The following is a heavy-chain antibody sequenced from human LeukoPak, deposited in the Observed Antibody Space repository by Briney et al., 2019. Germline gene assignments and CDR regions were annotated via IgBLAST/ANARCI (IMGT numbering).Heavy chain of an antibody. CDR2: ISGSGGST. Sequence: PGGSLRLSCTASGFTFSTYAMSWVRQAPGKGLEWVSGISGSGGSTYYADSVKGRFTISRDNSKNTLYLQMNSLRAVDTAVYYCARTGELAVAAPFDYWGQGTLVTVSS. CDR1: GFTFSTYA. D-gene: IGHD6-19*01. CDR3: ARTGELAVAAPFDY. J-gene: IGHJ4*02. V-gene: IGHV3-23*01.